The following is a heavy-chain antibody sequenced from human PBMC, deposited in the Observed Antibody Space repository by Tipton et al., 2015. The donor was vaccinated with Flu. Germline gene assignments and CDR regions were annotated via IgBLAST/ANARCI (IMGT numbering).Heavy chain of an antibody. D-gene: IGHD4-23*01. Sequence: QVQLVQSGAEVKKPGASVKVSCKASGYTFITYGISWVRQAPGQGLEWMGWVNTYNGNTNYAQKLQGRITVATDTSTSTAYMELRSLRSDDTAVYYCARDRNSDAFDIWGQGTMVTVSS. V-gene: IGHV1-18*01. CDR1: GYTFITYG. CDR2: VNTYNGNT. CDR3: ARDRNSDAFDI. J-gene: IGHJ3*02.